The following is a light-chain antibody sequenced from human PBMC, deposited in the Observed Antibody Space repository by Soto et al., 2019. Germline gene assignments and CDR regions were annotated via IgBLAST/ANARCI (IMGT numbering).Light chain of an antibody. CDR3: QQLNSYPIT. CDR2: AAS. CDR1: QGISSY. Sequence: IQLTQSPSSLSASVGDRVTITCRASQGISSYLAWYQQKPGEAPKLLLYAASTLQSGVPSRFSGSGSGTEFTLTISSLQPEDFATYYCQQLNSYPITVGPGTKVDIK. V-gene: IGKV1-9*01. J-gene: IGKJ3*01.